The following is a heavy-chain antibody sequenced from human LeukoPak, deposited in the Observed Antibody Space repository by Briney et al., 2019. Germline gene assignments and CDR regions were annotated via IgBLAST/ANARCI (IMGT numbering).Heavy chain of an antibody. V-gene: IGHV3-30*03. Sequence: GGSLRLSCAASGFTFSSYSMNWVRQAPGKGLEWVAVISYDGSNKYYADSVKGRFTISRDNSKSTLYLQMNSLRAEDTAVYYCARDRIVEMATIGYWGQGTLVTVSS. J-gene: IGHJ4*02. CDR2: ISYDGSNK. CDR3: ARDRIVEMATIGY. D-gene: IGHD5-24*01. CDR1: GFTFSSYS.